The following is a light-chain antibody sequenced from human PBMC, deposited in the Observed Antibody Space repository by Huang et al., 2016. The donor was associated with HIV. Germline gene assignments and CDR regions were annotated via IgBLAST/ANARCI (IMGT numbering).Light chain of an antibody. CDR2: DTS. V-gene: IGKV3-11*01. J-gene: IGKJ4*01. Sequence: EVMLTQSPSILSLSLGGTGTISCKASQSVGSYVAWYQQRPGQSPRLLLYDTSNRAACIPTRFRGSGSGTDFTLTISGLESGDLGVFYCQQRSTWPLTFGGGTKVA. CDR1: QSVGSY. CDR3: QQRSTWPLT.